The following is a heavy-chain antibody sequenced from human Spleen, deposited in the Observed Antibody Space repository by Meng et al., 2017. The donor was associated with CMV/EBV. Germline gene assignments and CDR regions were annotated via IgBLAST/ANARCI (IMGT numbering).Heavy chain of an antibody. Sequence: GGSLRLSCAASGFIVSNHYMSWVRQAPGKELEWVSVIYSDGSAYYADSVKGRFTISRDNPKNTLHLQVNSLRAEDTAVYYCARGRQQLDYWGQGTLVTVSS. CDR2: IYSDGSA. D-gene: IGHD6-13*01. CDR3: ARGRQQLDY. V-gene: IGHV3-53*01. CDR1: GFIVSNHY. J-gene: IGHJ4*02.